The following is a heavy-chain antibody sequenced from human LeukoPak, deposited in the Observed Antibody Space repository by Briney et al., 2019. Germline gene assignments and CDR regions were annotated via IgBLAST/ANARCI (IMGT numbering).Heavy chain of an antibody. D-gene: IGHD3-10*01. CDR1: GYSISSGYY. CDR2: IYHSGST. V-gene: IGHV4-38-2*02. J-gene: IGHJ5*01. CDR3: ATDGMVRGPDAWFDS. Sequence: PSETLSLTCTVSGYSISSGYYWGWIRQPPGKGLEWIGSIYHSGSTYYNPSLKSRVSISVDTSKNQFSLNLTSVTAADTAMYYCATDGMVRGPDAWFDSWGQGTLVTVSS.